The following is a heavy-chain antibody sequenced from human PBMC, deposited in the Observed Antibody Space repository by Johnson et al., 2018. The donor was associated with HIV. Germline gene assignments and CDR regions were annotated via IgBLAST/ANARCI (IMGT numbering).Heavy chain of an antibody. CDR3: VRGGSDAFDI. J-gene: IGHJ3*02. D-gene: IGHD3-10*01. CDR1: GFTFSNYD. Sequence: VQLVESGGGLVQPGGSLRLSCAASGFTFSNYDMHWVRQPTGKRLEWVSGIATTGDTYYAGSVKGRFTISRENAKNSLYLQMNSLSPGDTAVYYCVRGGSDAFDIWVQGTMVTVSS. CDR2: IATTGDT. V-gene: IGHV3-13*01.